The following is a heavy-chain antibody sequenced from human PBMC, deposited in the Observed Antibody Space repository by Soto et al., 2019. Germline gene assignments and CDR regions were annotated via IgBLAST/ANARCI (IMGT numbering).Heavy chain of an antibody. V-gene: IGHV1-8*01. CDR2: MNPKSGST. CDR1: GYTFTSYD. D-gene: IGHD2-8*01. J-gene: IGHJ6*02. CDR3: ARGDSTDCSNGVCSFFYNHDMDV. Sequence: GASVKVSCKASGYTFTSYDINWVRQATGQGLEWMGRMNPKSGSTGTAQKFQGWVTMTTDTSISTASMELTRLTSDDTAIYYCARGDSTDCSNGVCSFFYNHDMDVWGQGTTVTV.